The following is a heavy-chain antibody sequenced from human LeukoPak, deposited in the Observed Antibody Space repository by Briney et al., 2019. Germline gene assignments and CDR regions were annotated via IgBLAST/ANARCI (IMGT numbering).Heavy chain of an antibody. CDR3: AKWSWPLLWFGDKFYGMDV. CDR2: ISGSGGST. D-gene: IGHD3-10*01. Sequence: PGGSLRLSCAASGFTFSSYAMSWVRQAPGKGLEWVSAISGSGGSTYYADSVKGRFTISRDNSKNTLYLQMNSPRAEDTAVYYCAKWSWPLLWFGDKFYGMDVWGEGTTITVSS. V-gene: IGHV3-23*01. CDR1: GFTFSSYA. J-gene: IGHJ6*04.